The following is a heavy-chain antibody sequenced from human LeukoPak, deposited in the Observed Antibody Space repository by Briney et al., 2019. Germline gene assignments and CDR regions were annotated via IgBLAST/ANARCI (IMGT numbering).Heavy chain of an antibody. J-gene: IGHJ5*02. Sequence: SETLSLTCTVSGCSISSHYWSWIRQPPGKGLEWIGYIYYSGSTNYNPSLKSRVTISVDTSKNQFSLKLSSVTAADTAVYYCARDPFDGQWRDSNWFDPWGQGTLVTVSS. CDR1: GCSISSHY. CDR2: IYYSGST. D-gene: IGHD6-19*01. CDR3: ARDPFDGQWRDSNWFDP. V-gene: IGHV4-59*11.